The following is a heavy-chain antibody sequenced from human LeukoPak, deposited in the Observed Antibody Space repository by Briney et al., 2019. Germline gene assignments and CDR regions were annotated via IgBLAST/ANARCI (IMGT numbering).Heavy chain of an antibody. CDR3: AKAPGLLWFGELLYFDY. J-gene: IGHJ4*02. CDR1: GFTFSSYA. V-gene: IGHV3-23*01. Sequence: QPGGSLRLSCAASGFTFSSYAMSWVRQAPGKGLEWVSAMSVSGGGTYYADSVKGRFTISRDNSKNTLYLQMKSLRAEDTAVYHCAKAPGLLWFGELLYFDYWGQGTLVTVSS. D-gene: IGHD3-10*01. CDR2: MSVSGGGT.